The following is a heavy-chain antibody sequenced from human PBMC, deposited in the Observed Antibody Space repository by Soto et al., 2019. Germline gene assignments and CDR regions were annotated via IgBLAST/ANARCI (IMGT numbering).Heavy chain of an antibody. Sequence: QITLKESGPTLVKPTQTLTLTCTLSGSSVSTSGVGVGWIRQPPGKALEWLALIYWDDDRRYSPSLKSRLTLPKDTSRNQVVLTMTNMDPVDTATYYFARLRPIAVPGTADFDYWGQGTLVTVSS. V-gene: IGHV2-5*02. CDR3: ARLRPIAVPGTADFDY. CDR2: IYWDDDR. D-gene: IGHD6-19*01. J-gene: IGHJ4*02. CDR1: GSSVSTSGVG.